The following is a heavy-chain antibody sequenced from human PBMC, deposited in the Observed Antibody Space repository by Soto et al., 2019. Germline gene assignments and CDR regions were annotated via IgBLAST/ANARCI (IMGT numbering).Heavy chain of an antibody. J-gene: IGHJ5*02. CDR2: TYYRSKWYN. D-gene: IGHD6-6*01. CDR3: ASDGAYSSSSRSGWFDP. CDR1: GDSVSSNSAA. Sequence: SQTLSLTCAISGDSVSSNSAAWNWIRQSPSRGLEWLGRTYYRSKWYNDYAVSVKSRITINPDTSKNQFSLQLNSVTPEDTAVYYCASDGAYSSSSRSGWFDPWGQGTLVTVSS. V-gene: IGHV6-1*01.